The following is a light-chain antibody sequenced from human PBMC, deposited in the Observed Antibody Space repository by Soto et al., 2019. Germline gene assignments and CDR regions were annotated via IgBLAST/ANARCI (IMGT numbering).Light chain of an antibody. Sequence: IQMTQSPSTLSASVGDTVTITCRASQSISVSLAWYQQKPGKAPNLLIYDASTLQGGVPSRFSGSGSGTEFTLTVTSLQPEDFATYYCQQCNTFWTFGQGTKVDIK. CDR3: QQCNTFWT. V-gene: IGKV1-5*01. CDR2: DAS. J-gene: IGKJ1*01. CDR1: QSISVS.